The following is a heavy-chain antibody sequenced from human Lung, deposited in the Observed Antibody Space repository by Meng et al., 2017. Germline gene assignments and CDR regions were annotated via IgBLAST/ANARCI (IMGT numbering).Heavy chain of an antibody. CDR2: ISSRSSSI. V-gene: IGHV3-48*03. D-gene: IGHD6-13*01. CDR1: GFTFNNYE. J-gene: IGHJ4*02. CDR3: VRESGYTNDY. Sequence: GGSLRLSCAASGFTFNNYEMNWVRQAPGKGLEWISYISSRSSSIYYADSVKGRFTISRDNAKNALYLQMNSPRADDTAVYYCVRESGYTNDYWGQGTLVTVSS.